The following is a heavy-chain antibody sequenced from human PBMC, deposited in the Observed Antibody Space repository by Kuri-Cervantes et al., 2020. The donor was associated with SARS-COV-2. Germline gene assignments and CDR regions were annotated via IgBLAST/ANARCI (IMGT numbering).Heavy chain of an antibody. V-gene: IGHV1-3*01. CDR2: INAGNGNT. CDR1: GYTFTSYA. Sequence: ASVKVSCKASGYTFTSYAMHWVRQAPGQRLEWMGWINAGNGNTKYSQKFQGRVTITRDTSASTAYMELSSLRSEDTAVYYCARGIMITLGGVIAPYYFDYWGQGTLVTVSS. D-gene: IGHD3-16*02. J-gene: IGHJ4*02. CDR3: ARGIMITLGGVIAPYYFDY.